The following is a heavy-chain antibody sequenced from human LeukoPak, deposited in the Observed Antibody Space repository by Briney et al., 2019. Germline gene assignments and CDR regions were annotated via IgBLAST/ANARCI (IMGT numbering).Heavy chain of an antibody. Sequence: PSGTLSLTCTVSGASISTYYWSWIRQPPGKGLEWIGYISYSGSINYNPSLKSRVTILVDTSKSQFSLKPTSVTAADTAVYYCARDRSGSSYLDFYHGMDVWGQGTTVIVS. CDR3: ARDRSGSSYLDFYHGMDV. D-gene: IGHD6-6*01. CDR1: GASISTYY. J-gene: IGHJ6*02. V-gene: IGHV4-59*01. CDR2: ISYSGSI.